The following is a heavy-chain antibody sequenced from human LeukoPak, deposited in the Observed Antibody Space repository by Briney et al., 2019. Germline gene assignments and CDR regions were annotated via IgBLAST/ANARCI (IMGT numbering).Heavy chain of an antibody. CDR2: LIPIFVSA. D-gene: IGHD3-9*01. CDR3: ASTGTMRRRYFDWLLPQGDYFDY. Sequence: PGASVKVSCKASGGTFSSHAISWGRQAPRQGLDCTSVLIPIFVSANYSQKFQGRVAITADNSTSTAYMELSSLRSEDTAVYYCASTGTMRRRYFDWLLPQGDYFDYWGQGTLVTVSS. J-gene: IGHJ4*02. CDR1: GGTFSSHA. V-gene: IGHV1-69*06.